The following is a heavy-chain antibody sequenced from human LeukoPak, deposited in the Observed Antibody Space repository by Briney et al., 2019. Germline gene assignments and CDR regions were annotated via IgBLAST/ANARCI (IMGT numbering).Heavy chain of an antibody. CDR2: IIPIFGTA. CDR3: AKGYCSSTSCYTGTGWFDP. Sequence: SVKVSCKASGYTFTSYDINWVRQAPGQGLEWMGGIIPIFGTANYAQKFQGRVTITADESTSTAYMELSSLRSEDTAVYYCAKGYCSSTSCYTGTGWFDPWGQGTLVTVSS. V-gene: IGHV1-69*13. CDR1: GYTFTSYD. D-gene: IGHD2-2*02. J-gene: IGHJ5*02.